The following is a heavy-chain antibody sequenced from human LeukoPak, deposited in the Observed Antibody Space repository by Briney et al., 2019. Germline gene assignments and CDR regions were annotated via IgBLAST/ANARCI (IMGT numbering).Heavy chain of an antibody. Sequence: GALRLSCSASGFTFSHFWMSWVRQAPGKGLEWVATIKQDGSEKSYVGSVKGRFTISRDNAKNSLYLQMDSLRAEDTAVYYCARDRGYSYGYNFDYWGQGALATVSS. V-gene: IGHV3-7*03. J-gene: IGHJ4*02. CDR3: ARDRGYSYGYNFDY. CDR1: GFTFSHFW. CDR2: IKQDGSEK. D-gene: IGHD5-18*01.